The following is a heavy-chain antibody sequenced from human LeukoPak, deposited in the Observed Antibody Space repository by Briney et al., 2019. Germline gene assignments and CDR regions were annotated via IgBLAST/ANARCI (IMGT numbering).Heavy chain of an antibody. V-gene: IGHV4-4*07. CDR2: IYTSGST. J-gene: IGHJ5*02. CDR1: GGSISSYY. Sequence: SSETLSLTCTVSGGSISSYYWSWIRQPAGKGLEWIGRIYTSGSTNYHPSLKSRVTMSVDTSKNQFSLKLSSVTAADTAVYYCARRGGSGSSYCFDPWGQGTLVTVSS. D-gene: IGHD1-26*01. CDR3: ARRGGSGSSYCFDP.